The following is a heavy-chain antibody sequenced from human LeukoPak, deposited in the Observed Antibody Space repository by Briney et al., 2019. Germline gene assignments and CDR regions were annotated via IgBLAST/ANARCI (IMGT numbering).Heavy chain of an antibody. D-gene: IGHD2/OR15-2a*01. J-gene: IGHJ5*02. CDR1: GFTFDDYA. V-gene: IGHV3-9*01. Sequence: GGSLRLSCAASGFTFDDYAMHWVRQGPGKGLEWVSGISWNSGSIGYADSVKGRFTISRDNAKNSLYLQMKSLRAEDTAVYYCARGKTSQNIVTRKTYNWFDPWGQGTLVTVSS. CDR2: ISWNSGSI. CDR3: ARGKTSQNIVTRKTYNWFDP.